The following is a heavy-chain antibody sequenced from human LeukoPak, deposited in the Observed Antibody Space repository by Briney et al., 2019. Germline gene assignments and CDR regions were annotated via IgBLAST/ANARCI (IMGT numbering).Heavy chain of an antibody. V-gene: IGHV4-61*02. CDR1: GGSISSGCYY. D-gene: IGHD3-3*01. J-gene: IGHJ4*02. Sequence: SQTLSLTCTVSGGSISSGCYYWSWIRQPARKGLEWIGRIYTSGSTNYNPSLKSRVTISVDTSKNQFSLKLSSVTAADTAVYYCARGRFLEWLSILDYFDYWGQGTLVTVSS. CDR3: ARGRFLEWLSILDYFDY. CDR2: IYTSGST.